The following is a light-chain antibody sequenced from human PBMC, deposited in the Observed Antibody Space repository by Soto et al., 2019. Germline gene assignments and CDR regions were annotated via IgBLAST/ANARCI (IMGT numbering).Light chain of an antibody. CDR1: SSDVGSYNY. J-gene: IGLJ2*01. Sequence: QSALTQPASASGSPGQSITISCTGTSSDVGSYNYVSWYQFYPGKAPKLMIYDVSNRPSGVSDRFSGSKSGNTASLTISGLLAEDEADYYCSSYTSSSFPVIYGGGTKLTVL. V-gene: IGLV2-14*03. CDR2: DVS. CDR3: SSYTSSSFPVI.